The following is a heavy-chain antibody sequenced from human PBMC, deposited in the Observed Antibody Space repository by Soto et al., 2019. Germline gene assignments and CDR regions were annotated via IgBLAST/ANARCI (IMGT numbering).Heavy chain of an antibody. Sequence: GESLKISCQVSGYTFTIYWIGWVRQMPGKGLEWMGIIYPSDSDTRYSPSFQGQVTTSADQSINTAYLQWDSLKASDTAIYYCARPANTVADHFDLWGQGTPVTVSS. CDR1: GYTFTIYW. D-gene: IGHD4-17*01. CDR2: IYPSDSDT. J-gene: IGHJ4*02. CDR3: ARPANTVADHFDL. V-gene: IGHV5-51*01.